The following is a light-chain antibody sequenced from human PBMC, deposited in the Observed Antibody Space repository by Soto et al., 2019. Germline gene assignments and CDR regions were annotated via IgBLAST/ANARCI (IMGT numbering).Light chain of an antibody. CDR3: QQYGSSPRT. Sequence: EIVVTQSPGTLSLSPGERATLSCRASQSVSSNSLAWYQQRPGQAPRLLIYGASSRATGIPDRFSRSGSGTDFTLTISRLEPEDFAVYYCQQYGSSPRTFGQGTKVEIK. J-gene: IGKJ1*01. CDR1: QSVSSNS. CDR2: GAS. V-gene: IGKV3-20*01.